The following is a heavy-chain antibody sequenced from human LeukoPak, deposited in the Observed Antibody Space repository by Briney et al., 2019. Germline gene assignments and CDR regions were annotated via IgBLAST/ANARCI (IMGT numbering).Heavy chain of an antibody. CDR1: GGSISSYY. Sequence: PSETLPLTRTVSGGSISSYYWSWLRQPPCKGLEGIGYIYYSGSSNYNPSLQSRVTISVDTSKNQFSLRLSTVPAADTAVYYCARVAGYMIEDYFDDWGQGALVTVSS. CDR3: ARVAGYMIEDYFDD. V-gene: IGHV4-59*01. J-gene: IGHJ4*02. D-gene: IGHD3-22*01. CDR2: IYYSGSS.